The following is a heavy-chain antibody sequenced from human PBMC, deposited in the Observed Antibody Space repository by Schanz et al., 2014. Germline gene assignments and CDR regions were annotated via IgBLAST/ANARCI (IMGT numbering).Heavy chain of an antibody. Sequence: EVLLVESGGGLVTPGESLRLSCAASGFTFSSYSMNWVRQAPGKGLKWVSSVSHGGTYIYYADSVRGRFTISRDNAKNSLFLQMHSLRADDTAVYYCARSTYYDILTGQTHTRVDVRYFDLWGRGTLVTVSS. J-gene: IGHJ2*01. CDR1: GFTFSSYS. CDR2: VSHGGTYI. CDR3: ARSTYYDILTGQTHTRVDVRYFDL. D-gene: IGHD3-9*01. V-gene: IGHV3-21*02.